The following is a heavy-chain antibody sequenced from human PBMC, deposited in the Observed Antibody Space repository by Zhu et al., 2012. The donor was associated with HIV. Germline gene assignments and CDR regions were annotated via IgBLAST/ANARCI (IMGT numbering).Heavy chain of an antibody. J-gene: IGHJ5*02. Sequence: QVQLQESGPRLVKPSQTLSLSCAVSGASVTSGDNYWSWIRQPPGEGLEWIGHIYFSGSTYYNASLKSRATISADKSNNHFSLSLTSVTAADTAVLFCARLGYFGSGTYWFDPWGPEFWSPSPQ. CDR3: ARLGYFGSGTYWFDP. CDR2: IYFSGST. V-gene: IGHV4-30-4*08. D-gene: IGHD3-10*01. CDR1: GASVTSGDNY.